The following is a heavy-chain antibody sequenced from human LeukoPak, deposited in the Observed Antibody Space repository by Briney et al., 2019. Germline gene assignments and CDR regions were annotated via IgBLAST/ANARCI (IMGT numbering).Heavy chain of an antibody. Sequence: GGSLRLSCAASGFTFSSYGMHWVRQAPGKGLEWVAVISYDGSNKYYADSVKGRFTISRDNSKNTLYLQMNSLRAEDTAVYCCAIPRIDSSSWYGLGYWGQGTLVTVSS. CDR1: GFTFSSYG. CDR3: AIPRIDSSSWYGLGY. CDR2: ISYDGSNK. V-gene: IGHV3-30*03. J-gene: IGHJ4*02. D-gene: IGHD6-13*01.